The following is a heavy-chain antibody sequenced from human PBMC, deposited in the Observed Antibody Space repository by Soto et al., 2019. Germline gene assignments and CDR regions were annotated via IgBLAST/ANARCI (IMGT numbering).Heavy chain of an antibody. V-gene: IGHV2-5*02. CDR1: GFSLSTSGVG. J-gene: IGHJ4*02. CDR3: AHTYTSGWYNY. CDR2: IYWDDDK. D-gene: IGHD6-19*01. Sequence: QITLKESGPTLVKPTQTLTLTCTFSGFSLSTSGVGVGWIRQPPGKALEWLALIYWDDDKRYSPSLKSRLTTPKDTSKNQVVLTMTNMDPVDTATYYCAHTYTSGWYNYWGQGTLVTGSS.